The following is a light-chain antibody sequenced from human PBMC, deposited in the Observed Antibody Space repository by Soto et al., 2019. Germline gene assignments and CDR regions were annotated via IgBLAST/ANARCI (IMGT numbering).Light chain of an antibody. J-gene: IGKJ2*01. CDR2: WAS. Sequence: DIVMTQSPDSLAVSLGKRATINCKSSQSVLYSPHNNNYLAWYQQKPGQPPKLLIYWASTRQSGVPDRFSGSGSGTDFTLTISSLQAEDVAVYYCQQYYSIPYTFGQGTKLEIK. CDR1: QSVLYSPHNNNY. V-gene: IGKV4-1*01. CDR3: QQYYSIPYT.